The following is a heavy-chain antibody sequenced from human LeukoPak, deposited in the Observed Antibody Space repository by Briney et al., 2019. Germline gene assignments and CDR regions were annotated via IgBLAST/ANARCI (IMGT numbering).Heavy chain of an antibody. D-gene: IGHD5-24*01. J-gene: IGHJ4*02. CDR3: ARDTIEMAPIEYYFDY. Sequence: SGGSLRLSCAASGFTFSSYAMHWVRQAPGKGLEWVAVISYDGSNKYYADSVKGRFTISGDNSKNTLYLQMNSLRAEDTAVYYCARDTIEMAPIEYYFDYWGQGTLVTVSS. V-gene: IGHV3-30-3*01. CDR2: ISYDGSNK. CDR1: GFTFSSYA.